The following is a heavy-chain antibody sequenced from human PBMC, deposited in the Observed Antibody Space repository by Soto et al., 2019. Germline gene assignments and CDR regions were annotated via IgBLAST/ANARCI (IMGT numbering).Heavy chain of an antibody. Sequence: PGGSLRLSCAASGFTFSSYDMHWVRQATGKGLEWVSAIGTAGDTYYPGSVKGRFTISRENAKNSLYLQMNSLRAGDTAVYYCARGQGEVRGHPFDPWGQGTLVTVSS. CDR1: GFTFSSYD. CDR3: ARGQGEVRGHPFDP. CDR2: IGTAGDT. V-gene: IGHV3-13*01. D-gene: IGHD3-10*01. J-gene: IGHJ5*02.